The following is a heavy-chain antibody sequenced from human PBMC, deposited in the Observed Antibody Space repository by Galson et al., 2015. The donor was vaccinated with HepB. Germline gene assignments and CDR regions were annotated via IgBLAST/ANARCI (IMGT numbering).Heavy chain of an antibody. CDR1: GFTFSSDA. Sequence: SLRLSCAASGFTFSSDAMHWVRQAPGKGLEWVAVISYDGSNKYYADSVKGRFTISRDNSKNTLYLQMNSLRAEDTAVYYCARVTLGLWLVGGDYWGQGTLVTVSS. D-gene: IGHD6-19*01. J-gene: IGHJ4*02. V-gene: IGHV3-30*04. CDR2: ISYDGSNK. CDR3: ARVTLGLWLVGGDY.